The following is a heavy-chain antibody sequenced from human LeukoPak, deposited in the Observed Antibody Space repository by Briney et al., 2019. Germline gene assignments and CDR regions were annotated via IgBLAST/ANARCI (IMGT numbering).Heavy chain of an antibody. CDR2: IYYSGST. V-gene: IGHV4-61*01. CDR3: ARENGDFWSGYRMDV. J-gene: IGHJ6*02. D-gene: IGHD3-3*01. CDR1: GGSISSSSYY. Sequence: SETLSLTCTVSGGSISSSSYYWGWIRQPPGKGLEWIGYIYYSGSTNYNPSLKSRVTISVDTSKNQFSLKLSSVTAADTAVYYCARENGDFWSGYRMDVWGQGTTVTVSS.